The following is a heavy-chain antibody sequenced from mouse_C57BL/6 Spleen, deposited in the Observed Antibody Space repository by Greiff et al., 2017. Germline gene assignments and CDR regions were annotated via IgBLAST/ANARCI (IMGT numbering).Heavy chain of an antibody. CDR2: IWGGGST. Sequence: VKLQESGPGLVAPSQCLSITCNVSGFSFTSYGVDWVSQPPGQGLEWLGVIWGGGSTNYNSALMSRMCISKDNSKSQVFLKMNNLQTDDTTMYYCAVHGYGSNYAYYAMDYWGQGTSVTVSS. D-gene: IGHD1-1*01. CDR1: GFSFTSYG. CDR3: AVHGYGSNYAYYAMDY. V-gene: IGHV2-9*01. J-gene: IGHJ4*01.